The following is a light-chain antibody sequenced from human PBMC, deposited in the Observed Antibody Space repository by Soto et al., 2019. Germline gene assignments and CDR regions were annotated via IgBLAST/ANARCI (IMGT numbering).Light chain of an antibody. J-gene: IGKJ1*01. Sequence: DIVMTQSPDSLAVSLGERATINCKSSQSVFYISNQKNYLAWYQQKPGQPPKLLIYWASIRESGVPDRFSGSGSGTDFPLTINTLQAEDVAVYYCQQYYITPPVTFGQGTRVEIK. V-gene: IGKV4-1*01. CDR2: WAS. CDR3: QQYYITPPVT. CDR1: QSVFYISNQKNY.